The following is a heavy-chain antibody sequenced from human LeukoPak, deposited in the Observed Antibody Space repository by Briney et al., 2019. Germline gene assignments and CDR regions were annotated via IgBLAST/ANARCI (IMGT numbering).Heavy chain of an antibody. D-gene: IGHD3-22*01. CDR1: GYTFTGYY. CDR2: INPNSGGT. J-gene: IGHJ4*02. V-gene: IGHV1-2*06. Sequence: GASVKVSCKASGYTFTGYYMQWLRQAPGQGLEWMGRINPNSGGTNYAQKFQGRVTMTRDTSISTAYMELSRLRSDDTAVYYCARQHYYDSSGSLLLWDYWGQGSLVTVSS. CDR3: ARQHYYDSSGSLLLWDY.